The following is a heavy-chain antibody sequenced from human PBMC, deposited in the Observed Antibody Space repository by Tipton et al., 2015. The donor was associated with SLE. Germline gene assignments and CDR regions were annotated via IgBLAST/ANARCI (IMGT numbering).Heavy chain of an antibody. D-gene: IGHD6-13*01. V-gene: IGHV4-59*01. Sequence: TLSLTCTVSGGSISSYYWSWIRQPPGKGLEWIGYIYYSGSTNYNPSLKSRVTISVDTSKNQFSPKLSSVTAADTAVYYCASIAAAGKWYFDLWGRGTLVTVSS. J-gene: IGHJ2*01. CDR2: IYYSGST. CDR3: ASIAAAGKWYFDL. CDR1: GGSISSYY.